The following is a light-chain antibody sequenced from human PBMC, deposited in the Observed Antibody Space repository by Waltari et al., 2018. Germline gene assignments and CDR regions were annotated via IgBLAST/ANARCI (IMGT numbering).Light chain of an antibody. CDR3: YSAADNSRV. V-gene: IGLV3-27*01. J-gene: IGLJ3*02. CDR1: VLVKKY. Sequence: SFELRQPSSVSVSPGQTAKIPCSGDVLVKKYGRWIQQKPGQAPVLVIFRDSERPPGIPERFSGSSSGTTVTLTITGVQVEDEADYYCYSAADNSRVFGGGTKLTVL. CDR2: RDS.